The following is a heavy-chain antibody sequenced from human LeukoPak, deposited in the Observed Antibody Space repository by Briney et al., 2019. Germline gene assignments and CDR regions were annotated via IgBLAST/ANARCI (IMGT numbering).Heavy chain of an antibody. D-gene: IGHD3-10*01. CDR3: RGYSKGYYFDY. CDR1: GFTFSSYS. Sequence: GGSLRLSCSASGFTFSSYSMHWIRQPPGKGLEYVAAITSNGGSTYYADSVKGRFTISRDNSKNTLYLQMSSLRAEDTAVYYCRGYSKGYYFDYWGQGTLVTVSS. V-gene: IGHV3-64D*06. CDR2: ITSNGGST. J-gene: IGHJ4*02.